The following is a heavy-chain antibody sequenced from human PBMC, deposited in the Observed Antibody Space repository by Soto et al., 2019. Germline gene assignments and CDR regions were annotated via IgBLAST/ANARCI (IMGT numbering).Heavy chain of an antibody. J-gene: IGHJ4*02. CDR3: AHIVVAGLGYYFDY. Sequence: QITLKESGPPLVKPTQTLTLTCTFSGFSLSSTRMAVGWIRQPPGKALEWLALIYWDDDKRYSPFLKSRLTITTDTSKNLVVLTMSNMDPVDTARYYCAHIVVAGLGYYFDYWGQGTLVTVSS. CDR1: GFSLSSTRMA. D-gene: IGHD6-19*01. V-gene: IGHV2-5*02. CDR2: IYWDDDK.